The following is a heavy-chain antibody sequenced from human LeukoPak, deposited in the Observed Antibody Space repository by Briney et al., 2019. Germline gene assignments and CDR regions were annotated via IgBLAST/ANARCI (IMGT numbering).Heavy chain of an antibody. Sequence: KPSETLSLTCTVSGGSISTYYWSWIRQPPGKGLEWIGNIHYTGITNYNPSLKSRVTISVDTSKNQFSLKLSSVTAADTAVYYCARENSSGWYNFDYWGQGTLVTVSA. V-gene: IGHV4-59*01. CDR2: IHYTGIT. CDR1: GGSISTYY. J-gene: IGHJ4*02. D-gene: IGHD6-19*01. CDR3: ARENSSGWYNFDY.